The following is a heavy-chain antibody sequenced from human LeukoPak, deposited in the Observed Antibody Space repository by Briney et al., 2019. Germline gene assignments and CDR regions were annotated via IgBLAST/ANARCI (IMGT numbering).Heavy chain of an antibody. J-gene: IGHJ4*02. D-gene: IGHD6-13*01. Sequence: PGGSLRLSCAASGFTFSTYGMHWVRQAPGEGLGRVAVISYDGSNKYYADSVKGRFTISRDNSKNTLHLQMNSLRAEDTAVYYCAKGVYREGSSSSWYEGGYWGQGTLVTVSS. CDR1: GFTFSTYG. CDR2: ISYDGSNK. V-gene: IGHV3-30*18. CDR3: AKGVYREGSSSSWYEGGY.